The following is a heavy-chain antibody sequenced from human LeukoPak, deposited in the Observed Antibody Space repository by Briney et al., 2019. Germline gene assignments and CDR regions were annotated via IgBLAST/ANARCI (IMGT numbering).Heavy chain of an antibody. CDR1: GFTFRTYI. J-gene: IGHJ5*01. D-gene: IGHD4/OR15-4a*01. CDR3: AKDASPYSNYAVRWFDS. CDR2: LSRDAMTT. V-gene: IGHV3-23*01. Sequence: GGSLRLSCTASGFTFRTYIMAWVRQVPGKGLEWISALSRDAMTTYYAVPVKGRFTISRDNFRNTLTLQMDSLRADDSAVYYCAKDASPYSNYAVRWFDSWGQGTLFTV.